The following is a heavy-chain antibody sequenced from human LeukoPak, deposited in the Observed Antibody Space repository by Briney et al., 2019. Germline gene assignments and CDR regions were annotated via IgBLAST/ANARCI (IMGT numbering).Heavy chain of an antibody. Sequence: GGSLRLSCAASGFTFSNYWMHWVRQAPGKGLVWVSRINSDGSSTSYADSVKGRFTISRDNAKNTLYLQMNSLRAEDTAVYYCTRQVVTLSSDAFDIWGQGTMVTVSS. V-gene: IGHV3-74*01. D-gene: IGHD2-21*02. CDR2: INSDGSST. J-gene: IGHJ3*02. CDR3: TRQVVTLSSDAFDI. CDR1: GFTFSNYW.